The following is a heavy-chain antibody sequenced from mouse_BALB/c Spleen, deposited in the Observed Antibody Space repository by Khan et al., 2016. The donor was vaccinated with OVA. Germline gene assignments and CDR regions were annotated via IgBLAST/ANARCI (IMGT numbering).Heavy chain of an antibody. CDR1: GFDFSRYW. D-gene: IGHD1-1*01. V-gene: IGHV4-1*02. CDR3: LSDYHYGRGCFDN. CDR2: INPDSSTI. Sequence: EVRLLESGGGLVQPGGSLKLSCAASGFDFSRYWMSWVRQAPGKGLEWIGEINPDSSTINYTPSLKDKFIISRDSANTTLYLQMSKVRSEDTALYYCLSDYHYGRGCFDNWGQGTTLTVSS. J-gene: IGHJ2*01.